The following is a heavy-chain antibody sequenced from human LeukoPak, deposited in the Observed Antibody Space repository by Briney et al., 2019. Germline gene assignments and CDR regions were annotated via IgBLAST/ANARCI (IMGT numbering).Heavy chain of an antibody. CDR1: GYTFTCCA. V-gene: IGHV1-3*04. J-gene: IGHJ5*02. D-gene: IGHD6-19*01. Sequence: GASVKVSCKASGYTFTCCAMHWVRQAPGQRLEWIGWINTDNGNTKYSQKFQDRVTITRDTSASTAYMELSILRSEDTAVYYCARGNIAVAAAVPWGQGTLVTVSS. CDR2: INTDNGNT. CDR3: ARGNIAVAAAVP.